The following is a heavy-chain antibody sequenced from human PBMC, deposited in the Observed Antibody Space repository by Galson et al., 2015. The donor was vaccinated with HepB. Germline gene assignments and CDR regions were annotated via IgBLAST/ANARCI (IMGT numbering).Heavy chain of an antibody. CDR1: GFTFSSYA. D-gene: IGHD6-13*01. Sequence: SLRLSCAASGFTFSSYAMHWVRQAPGKGLEWVAVISYDGSNKYYADSVKGRFTISRDNSKNTLYLQMNSLRAEDTAVYYCARDGFIAAAANGGFDYWGQGTLVTVSS. J-gene: IGHJ4*02. CDR2: ISYDGSNK. CDR3: ARDGFIAAAANGGFDY. V-gene: IGHV3-30-3*01.